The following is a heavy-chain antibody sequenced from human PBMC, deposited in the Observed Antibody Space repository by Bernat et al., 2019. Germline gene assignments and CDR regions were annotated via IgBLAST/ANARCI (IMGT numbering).Heavy chain of an antibody. CDR2: IYSGGST. Sequence: EVQLVESGGGLVQPGGSLRLSCAASGFTVSSNYMSWVRQAPGKGLEWVSVIYSGGSTYYADSVKGRFTISRDNSKNTLYLQMNSLRAEDMAVYYCARGKNYYDSSGYYYWGQGTLVTVSS. V-gene: IGHV3-66*02. J-gene: IGHJ4*02. CDR3: ARGKNYYDSSGYYY. D-gene: IGHD3-22*01. CDR1: GFTVSSNY.